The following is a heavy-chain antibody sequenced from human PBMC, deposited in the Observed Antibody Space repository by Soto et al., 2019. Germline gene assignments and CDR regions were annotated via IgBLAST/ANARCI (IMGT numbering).Heavy chain of an antibody. D-gene: IGHD3-10*01. CDR2: ISNDGSST. V-gene: IGHV3-74*01. J-gene: IGHJ6*02. CDR3: TRSDYYDSGSYIYYYGMDV. Sequence: EVQLVECGGSLVQPGGSLRLSYAASVFSFSSYWMHWVSQAPAKGMVWVSRISNDGSSTSYADSVKGRFTISRDNAKNTLYLQINSLRAEDAAVYYCTRSDYYDSGSYIYYYGMDVWGQGTTVPVSS. CDR1: VFSFSSYW.